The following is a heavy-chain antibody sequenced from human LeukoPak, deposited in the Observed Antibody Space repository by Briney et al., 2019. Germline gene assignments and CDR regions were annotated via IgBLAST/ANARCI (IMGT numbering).Heavy chain of an antibody. D-gene: IGHD6-13*01. V-gene: IGHV3-23*01. Sequence: PGGSLRLSCAASGFTFSSYAMSWVRQAPGKGLEWVSAIIGSGGSTYYADSVKGRFTISRDNSKNTLYLQMNSLRAEDTAVYYCAKVSTGYSSSWYFFSGMDVWGQGTTVTVSS. CDR1: GFTFSSYA. CDR3: AKVSTGYSSSWYFFSGMDV. CDR2: IIGSGGST. J-gene: IGHJ6*02.